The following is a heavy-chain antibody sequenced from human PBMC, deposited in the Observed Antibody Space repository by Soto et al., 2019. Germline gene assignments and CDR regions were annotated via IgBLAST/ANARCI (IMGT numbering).Heavy chain of an antibody. CDR2: IYYSGST. D-gene: IGHD1-20*01. J-gene: IGHJ4*02. CDR1: GGSISSSSYY. Sequence: PSETLSLTCTVSGGSISSSSYYWGWIRQPPGKGLEWIGSIYYSGSTYYNPSLKSRVTISVDTSKNQFSLKLSSVTAADTAVYYCARHIRGAIDYWGKGTLVTVAS. V-gene: IGHV4-39*01. CDR3: ARHIRGAIDY.